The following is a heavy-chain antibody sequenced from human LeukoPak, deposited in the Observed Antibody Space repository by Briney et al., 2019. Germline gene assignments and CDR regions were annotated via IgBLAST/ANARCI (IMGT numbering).Heavy chain of an antibody. CDR2: IYYSGST. J-gene: IGHJ4*02. CDR1: GGSISSHD. Sequence: PSETLSLTCTVSGGSISSHDWSWIRQPPGKGLEWMGYIYYSGSTNYNPSLKSRVTISVDTSKTQFSLKLSSVTAADTAVYYCARRYCSSTSCPFDYWGQGTLVTVSS. CDR3: ARRYCSSTSCPFDY. V-gene: IGHV4-59*11. D-gene: IGHD2-2*01.